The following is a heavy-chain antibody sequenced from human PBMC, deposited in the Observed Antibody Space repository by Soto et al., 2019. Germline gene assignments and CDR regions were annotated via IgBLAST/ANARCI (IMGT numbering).Heavy chain of an antibody. V-gene: IGHV3-66*01. J-gene: IGHJ4*02. CDR1: GFTVSGNY. Sequence: PGGSQRLSYAASGFTVSGNYVSWVRQAPGKGLEWVSVIYSGGSTYYADSVKGRFTISRDNSKNTLYLQMNSLRAEDTAVYYCARMGYDFWSGYPLGGYYFDYWGQGTLVTVSS. D-gene: IGHD3-3*01. CDR3: ARMGYDFWSGYPLGGYYFDY. CDR2: IYSGGST.